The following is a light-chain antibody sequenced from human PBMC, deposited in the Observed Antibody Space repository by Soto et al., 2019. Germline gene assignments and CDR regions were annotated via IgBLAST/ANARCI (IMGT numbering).Light chain of an antibody. Sequence: DIQMTQSPSTLSATAGDRVTITCRASHGFSSYLAWYQQKPGKAPRLLIFAASTLQSGVPSRFGGRGSGTDFTLTISSLQPEDFATYYCQQLNSYPFTFGGGTKVDIK. CDR3: QQLNSYPFT. J-gene: IGKJ4*01. CDR1: HGFSSY. CDR2: AAS. V-gene: IGKV1-9*01.